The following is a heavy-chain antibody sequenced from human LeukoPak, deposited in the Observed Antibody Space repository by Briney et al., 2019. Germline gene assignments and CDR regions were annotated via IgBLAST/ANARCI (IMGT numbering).Heavy chain of an antibody. V-gene: IGHV4-61*02. J-gene: IGHJ5*02. D-gene: IGHD1-26*01. CDR1: GGSISCGNYY. CDR2: IYATGST. CDR3: ARGVGSSESNWFDP. Sequence: PSQTLSLTCTVSGGSISCGNYYWSWIRQPAGKGLEWIGRIYATGSTNYNPSLKSRVNISIDKSKNQFSLKLSSVTAADTAVYYCARGVGSSESNWFDPWGQGTLATVSS.